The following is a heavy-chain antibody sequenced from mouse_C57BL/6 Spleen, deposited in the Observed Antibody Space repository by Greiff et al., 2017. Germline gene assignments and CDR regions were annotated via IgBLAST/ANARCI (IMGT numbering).Heavy chain of an antibody. CDR1: GFTFSSYA. V-gene: IGHV5-4*01. J-gene: IGHJ4*01. CDR2: ISDGGSYT. Sequence: EVKVVESGGGLVKPGGSLKLSCAASGFTFSSYAMSWVRQTPEKRLEWVATISDGGSYTYYPDNVKGRFTISRDNAKNNLYLQMSHLKSEDTAMYYCARDSYYGSSYYAMDYWGQGTSVTVSS. CDR3: ARDSYYGSSYYAMDY. D-gene: IGHD1-1*01.